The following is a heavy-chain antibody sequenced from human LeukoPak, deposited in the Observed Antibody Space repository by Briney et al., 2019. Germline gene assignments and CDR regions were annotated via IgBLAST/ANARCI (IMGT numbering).Heavy chain of an antibody. CDR3: ARAGRWSPRFGPKNNYWYFDL. V-gene: IGHV4-59*01. J-gene: IGHJ2*01. CDR1: GASISPDY. Sequence: PSETLSLTCTVSGASISPDYWGWIRQPPGKGLEFIGYIHYSGSTNYNPSLKSRVAISVDTSKNQFSLKLISVTAADTAVYYCARAGRWSPRFGPKNNYWYFDLWGRGTLVTVSS. D-gene: IGHD3-3*01. CDR2: IHYSGST.